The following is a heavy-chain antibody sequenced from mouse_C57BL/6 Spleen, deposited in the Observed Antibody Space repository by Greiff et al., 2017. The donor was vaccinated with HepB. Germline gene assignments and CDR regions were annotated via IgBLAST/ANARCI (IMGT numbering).Heavy chain of an antibody. Sequence: VQLQQSGPELVKPGASVKISCKASGYAFSSSWMNWVKQRPGKGLEWIGRIYPGDGDTNYNGKFKGKATLTADKSSSTAYMQLSSLTSEDSAVYFCARREDFDVWGTGTPRTVSS. CDR3: ARREDFDV. CDR1: GYAFSSSW. CDR2: IYPGDGDT. V-gene: IGHV1-82*01. J-gene: IGHJ1*03.